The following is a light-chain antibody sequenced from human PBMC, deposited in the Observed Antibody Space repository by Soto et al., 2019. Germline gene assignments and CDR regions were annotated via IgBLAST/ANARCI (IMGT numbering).Light chain of an antibody. Sequence: QSALTQPRSVSGSPGQSVTISCTGTSSDFGGYNYVSWYQQHPGKAPKLMISDVNKRPSGVPDRFSGSKSGNTASLTISGLQAEDEADYYCCSYAVTDVLFGGGTKVTVL. J-gene: IGLJ2*01. CDR2: DVN. CDR1: SSDFGGYNY. V-gene: IGLV2-11*01. CDR3: CSYAVTDVL.